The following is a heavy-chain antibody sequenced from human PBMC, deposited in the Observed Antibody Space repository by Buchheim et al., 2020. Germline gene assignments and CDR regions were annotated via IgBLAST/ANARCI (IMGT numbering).Heavy chain of an antibody. CDR2: IYYSGST. V-gene: IGHV4-39*01. D-gene: IGHD3-3*01. J-gene: IGHJ6*02. Sequence: QLQLQESGPGLVKPSETLSLTCTVSGGSISSSSYYWGWIRQPPGKGLEWIGSIYYSGSTYYNPSLKSRVTISVDTSKNQFSLKLSSVTAADTAVYYCARRSITIFGVNYGMDVWGQGTT. CDR1: GGSISSSSYY. CDR3: ARRSITIFGVNYGMDV.